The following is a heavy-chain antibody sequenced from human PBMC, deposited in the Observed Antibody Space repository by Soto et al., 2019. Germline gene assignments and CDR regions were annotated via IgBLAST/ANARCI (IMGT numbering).Heavy chain of an antibody. D-gene: IGHD6-19*01. CDR2: IYPGDSDT. J-gene: IGHJ6*02. V-gene: IGHV5-51*01. CDR3: ASNMNKQTGYSSGWYQGSWYYGMDV. CDR1: GYSFTSYW. Sequence: EVQLVQSGAEVKKPGESLKISCKGSGYSFTSYWIGWVRQMPGKGLEWMGIIYPGDSDTRYSPSFQGQVTISADKSISTAYLQWSSLKASDTAMYYCASNMNKQTGYSSGWYQGSWYYGMDVWGQGTTVTVSS.